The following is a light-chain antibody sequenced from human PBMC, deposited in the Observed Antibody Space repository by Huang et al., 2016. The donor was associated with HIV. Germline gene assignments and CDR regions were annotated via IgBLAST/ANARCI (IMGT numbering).Light chain of an antibody. J-gene: IGKJ4*01. Sequence: DIQMTQSPSTLSASIGDRVTITCRASQSITSWLAWYQQKPGKAPKLLIYKASTLHHGVPSRFSGSGSGTDFTLTISSLQPDDFATYYCQQYNAYPLTFGGGTKVEIK. CDR1: QSITSW. CDR3: QQYNAYPLT. CDR2: KAS. V-gene: IGKV1-5*03.